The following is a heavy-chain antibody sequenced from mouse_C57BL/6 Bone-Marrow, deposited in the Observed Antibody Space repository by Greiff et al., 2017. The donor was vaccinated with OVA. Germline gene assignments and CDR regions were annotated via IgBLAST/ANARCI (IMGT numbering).Heavy chain of an antibody. CDR3: AKQIYYDYDEYYAMDY. CDR2: IWGGGST. J-gene: IGHJ4*01. D-gene: IGHD2-4*01. V-gene: IGHV2-9*01. Sequence: VQRVESGPGLVAPSQSLSITCTVSGFSLTSYGVDWVRQPPGKGLEWLGVIWGGGSTNYNSALMSRLSISKDNSKSQVFLKMNSLQTDDTAMYYCAKQIYYDYDEYYAMDYWGQGTSVTVSS. CDR1: GFSLTSYG.